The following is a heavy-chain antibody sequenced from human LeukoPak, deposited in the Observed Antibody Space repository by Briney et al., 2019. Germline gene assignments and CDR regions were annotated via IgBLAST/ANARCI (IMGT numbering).Heavy chain of an antibody. CDR1: GFTFSSYA. CDR3: AKNLRTSVAAYEY. CDR2: ISGSGAST. V-gene: IGHV3-23*01. Sequence: RGSLRLSCAASGFTFSSYAMTWARRAPGQGLEWVSTISGSGASTYYADSVKGRFTISRDNFQNTLYLQMNSLRAEDTAVYYCAKNLRTSVAAYEYWGQGTLVTVSS. J-gene: IGHJ4*02. D-gene: IGHD6-19*01.